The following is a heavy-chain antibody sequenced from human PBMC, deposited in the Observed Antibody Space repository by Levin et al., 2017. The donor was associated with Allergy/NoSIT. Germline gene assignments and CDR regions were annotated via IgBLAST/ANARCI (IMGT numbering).Heavy chain of an antibody. V-gene: IGHV4-59*08. CDR2: VDKTGST. CDR3: ATGGDSSKTGH. J-gene: IGHJ4*02. D-gene: IGHD4-23*01. CDR1: GGSISSYY. Sequence: PSETLSLTCTVSGGSISSYYWNWIRQPPGKGLEWIGYVDKTGSTRYNPSLKSRVTISVDTSKNQFSLRLTSVTAADTAVYYCATGGDSSKTGHWGQGTLVTVSS.